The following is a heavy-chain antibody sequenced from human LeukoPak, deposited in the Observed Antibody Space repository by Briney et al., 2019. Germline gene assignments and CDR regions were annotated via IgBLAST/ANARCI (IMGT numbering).Heavy chain of an antibody. CDR2: INGDGRII. CDR1: GFTFSTYW. J-gene: IGHJ4*02. D-gene: IGHD2-2*01. Sequence: GGSLRLSCAASGFTFSTYWMHWVRHAPGKGLVWVSRINGDGRIITYADSVKGRFTISRGNVKNTVYLQMNSLRAEDTAVYYCVVGIGNYWGQGTLVTVSS. CDR3: VVGIGNY. V-gene: IGHV3-74*03.